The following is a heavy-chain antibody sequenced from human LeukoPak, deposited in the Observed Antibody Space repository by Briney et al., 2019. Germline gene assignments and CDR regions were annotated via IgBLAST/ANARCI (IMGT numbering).Heavy chain of an antibody. D-gene: IGHD1-7*01. CDR2: INAGNGNT. Sequence: ASVKVSCKASGYTFTSYAMHWVRQAPGQRLEWMGWINAGNGNTKYSQKFQGRVTITRDTSASTAYMELSSLRSEDTAVYYCARDDITGTPTATWSQGTLVTVSS. CDR1: GYTFTSYA. V-gene: IGHV1-3*01. CDR3: ARDDITGTPTAT. J-gene: IGHJ5*02.